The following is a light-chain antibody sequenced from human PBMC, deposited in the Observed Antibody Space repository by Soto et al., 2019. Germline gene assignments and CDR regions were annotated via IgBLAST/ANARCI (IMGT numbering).Light chain of an antibody. J-gene: IGLJ1*01. CDR2: DVT. CDR1: GSDVGGYNY. CDR3: SSYTTSSTYV. V-gene: IGLV2-14*03. Sequence: QSVLTQPASVSGSPGQSITISCTGTGSDVGGYNYVSWYQQHPGKAPKLMIYDVTNRPSGVPDRFSGSKSGYTASLTISGLQAEDEADYYCSSYTTSSTYVFGTGTKVTV.